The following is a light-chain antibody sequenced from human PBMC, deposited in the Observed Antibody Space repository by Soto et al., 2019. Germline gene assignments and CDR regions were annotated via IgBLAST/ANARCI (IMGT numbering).Light chain of an antibody. V-gene: IGKV1-5*03. J-gene: IGKJ2*01. CDR2: KAS. CDR3: QQYDRFPYT. CDR1: QSISNW. Sequence: DIQMTQSPSTLSASVGDTVTITCRASQSISNWLAWYQQKPGQAPKLLIHKASTLESGAPSRLSGSGSGTEFTLTISSLQPDDFATFYCQQYDRFPYTFGQGTKLEIK.